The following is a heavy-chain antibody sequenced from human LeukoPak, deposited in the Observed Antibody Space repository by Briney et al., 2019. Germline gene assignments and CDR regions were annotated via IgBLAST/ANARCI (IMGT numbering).Heavy chain of an antibody. CDR3: ARVDGYSSSWYVDY. Sequence: SETLSLTCTVSGGSISSYYWSWIRQPPGKGLEGIGYIYYSGSTNYNPSLKSRVTISVDTSKNQFSLKLSSVTAADTAVYYCARVDGYSSSWYVDYWGQGTLVTVSS. V-gene: IGHV4-59*01. J-gene: IGHJ4*02. D-gene: IGHD6-13*01. CDR2: IYYSGST. CDR1: GGSISSYY.